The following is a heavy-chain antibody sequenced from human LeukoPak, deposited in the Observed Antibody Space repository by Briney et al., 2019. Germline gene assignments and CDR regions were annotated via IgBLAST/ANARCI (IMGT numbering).Heavy chain of an antibody. CDR3: ARKPFGIVGAPIDY. CDR2: INPNSGGT. Sequence: ASVKVSCKASGYTFTGYNMHWVRQAPGQGLEWMGRINPNSGGTNYAQKFQGRVTMTRDTSTSTAYMELSRLRSDDTAVYYSARKPFGIVGAPIDYWGQGTLVTVSS. J-gene: IGHJ4*02. V-gene: IGHV1-2*06. CDR1: GYTFTGYN. D-gene: IGHD1-26*01.